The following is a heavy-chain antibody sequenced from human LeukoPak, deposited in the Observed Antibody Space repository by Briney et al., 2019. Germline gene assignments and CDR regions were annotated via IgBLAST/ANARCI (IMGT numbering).Heavy chain of an antibody. Sequence: GASVKVSCKASGYTFTGYYMHWVRQAPGQGLEWMGWINPNSGGTNYAQKFQGRVTMTRDTSISTAYMELSRLRSDDTAVYYCARSCLPRGSRSLYFDYWGQGTLVTVSS. D-gene: IGHD3-10*01. CDR2: INPNSGGT. J-gene: IGHJ4*02. V-gene: IGHV1-2*02. CDR3: ARSCLPRGSRSLYFDY. CDR1: GYTFTGYY.